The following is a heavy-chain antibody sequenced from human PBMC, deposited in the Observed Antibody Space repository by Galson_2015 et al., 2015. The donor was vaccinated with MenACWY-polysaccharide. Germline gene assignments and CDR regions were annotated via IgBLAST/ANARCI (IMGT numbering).Heavy chain of an antibody. CDR3: ARHGEVGAYLGDYWYFDL. J-gene: IGHJ2*01. V-gene: IGHV4-39*01. Sequence: ETLSLTCTVSGGSISSRGYYWGWIRQPPGKGLEWIGSIYYSGSTYYNPSLKSRVTISVDTSKNQFSLKLSSVTAADTAVYYCARHGEVGAYLGDYWYFDLWGRGTLVTVSS. CDR1: GGSISSRGYY. CDR2: IYYSGST. D-gene: IGHD1-26*01.